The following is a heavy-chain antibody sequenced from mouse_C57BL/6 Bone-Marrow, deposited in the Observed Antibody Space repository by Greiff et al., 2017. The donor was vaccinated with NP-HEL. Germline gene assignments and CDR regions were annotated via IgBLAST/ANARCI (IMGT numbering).Heavy chain of an antibody. D-gene: IGHD1-1*01. Sequence: EVQLQQSGAELVKPGASVKLSCSASGFNIKDYYMHWVKERTEQGLEWIGRIDPEDGETKYAPIFQGKATITADTSSNTADLQLSILTSEDAAVYYCAPITTVSYWYFGVWGTGTTVTVSS. CDR3: APITTVSYWYFGV. J-gene: IGHJ1*03. CDR1: GFNIKDYY. CDR2: IDPEDGET. V-gene: IGHV14-2*01.